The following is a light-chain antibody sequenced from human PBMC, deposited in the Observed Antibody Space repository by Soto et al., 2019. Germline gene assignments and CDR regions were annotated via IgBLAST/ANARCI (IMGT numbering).Light chain of an antibody. CDR3: SSYAGSNNFI. Sequence: QSALTQPPSASGSPGQSVTISCSGTSSDVGAYNYVSWHQQHPGKAPKLMIYEVSKRPSGVPDRFSGSKSGNTASLIVSGLQAEDEADYCCSSYAGSNNFIFGTGTKLTVL. V-gene: IGLV2-8*01. J-gene: IGLJ1*01. CDR2: EVS. CDR1: SSDVGAYNY.